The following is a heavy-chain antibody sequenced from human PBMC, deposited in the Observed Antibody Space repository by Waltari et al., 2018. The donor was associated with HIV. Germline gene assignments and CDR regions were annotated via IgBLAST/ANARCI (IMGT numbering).Heavy chain of an antibody. Sequence: EVQLVESGGGLVQPGGSLRLSCAASGFTFSLYWMRWVRQAPGKGVEWVANIKQDGSEKHYVDSVKGLFAISRDNAKKSLYLQMNSLRAEDTAVYYCARMGLMMYAIGAFDIWGQGTMVTVSS. CDR2: IKQDGSEK. J-gene: IGHJ3*02. CDR1: GFTFSLYW. V-gene: IGHV3-7*01. CDR3: ARMGLMMYAIGAFDI. D-gene: IGHD2-8*01.